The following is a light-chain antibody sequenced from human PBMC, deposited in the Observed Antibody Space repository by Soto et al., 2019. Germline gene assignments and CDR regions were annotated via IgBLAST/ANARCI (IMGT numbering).Light chain of an antibody. Sequence: IVLTQSPATLSLSPGERATLSCRASQSVSDCLAWYQQKPGQAPRLLIFDVSIRATGIPARFSGSGSGTDFTLTISSLEPEDFAVYYCQQRSNWPWTFGQGTKVDIK. CDR2: DVS. CDR1: QSVSDC. V-gene: IGKV3-11*01. J-gene: IGKJ1*01. CDR3: QQRSNWPWT.